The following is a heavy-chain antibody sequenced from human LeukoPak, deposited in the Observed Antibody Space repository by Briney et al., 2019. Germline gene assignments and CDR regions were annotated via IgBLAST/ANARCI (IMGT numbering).Heavy chain of an antibody. D-gene: IGHD3-22*01. CDR1: GYRFTSYW. J-gene: IGHJ4*02. Sequence: GGSLKISFQGSGYRFTSYWIGWVRRMPGKGLEWMGIIYPGDSDTRYSPSFQGQVTISADKSISTAYLQWSSLKASDTAMYYCAIGRDSSGYTPFDYWGQGTLVTVSS. CDR2: IYPGDSDT. CDR3: AIGRDSSGYTPFDY. V-gene: IGHV5-51*01.